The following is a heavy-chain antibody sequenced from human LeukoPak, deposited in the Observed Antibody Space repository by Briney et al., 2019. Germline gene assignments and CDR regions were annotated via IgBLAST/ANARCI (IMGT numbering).Heavy chain of an antibody. CDR3: EATYYYDSSGYYYRPYYYYYMDV. J-gene: IGHJ6*03. Sequence: PSETLSLTXTVSGGSISSSSYYWGWIRQPPGKGLEWIGSIYYSGSTYYNPSLKSRVTISVDTSKNQFSLKLSSVTAADTAVYYCEATYYYDSSGYYYRPYYYYYMDVWGKGTTVTVSS. CDR1: GGSISSSSYY. D-gene: IGHD3-22*01. CDR2: IYYSGST. V-gene: IGHV4-39*01.